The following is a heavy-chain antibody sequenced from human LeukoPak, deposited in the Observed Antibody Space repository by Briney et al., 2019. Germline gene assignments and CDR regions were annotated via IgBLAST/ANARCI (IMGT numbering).Heavy chain of an antibody. CDR2: IYYSGST. V-gene: IGHV4-39*01. Sequence: SENLSLTCTVSGVSISSSSYYWGWIRQPPGKGLEWIGSIYYSGSTYYNPSLKSRVTISVDTSKNKFSLKLRSVTAAATAVYYCARLSGYSGYDPYPDAFDIWGQGTMVTVSS. D-gene: IGHD5-12*01. CDR1: GVSISSSSYY. CDR3: ARLSGYSGYDPYPDAFDI. J-gene: IGHJ3*02.